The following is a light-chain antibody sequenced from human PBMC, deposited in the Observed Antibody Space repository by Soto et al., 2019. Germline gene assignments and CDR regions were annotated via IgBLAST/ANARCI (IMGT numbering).Light chain of an antibody. CDR1: QSVSSW. V-gene: IGKV1-5*03. J-gene: IGKJ2*01. CDR2: KAS. CDR3: QEYHSYS. Sequence: DIQMTQSPSTLSAALGDRVTITCRASQSVSSWLAWYQQKPGKVPKLLIYKASSLESGVPPRFSGSGSGTEFTLTISSLQPEDFATYYCQEYHSYSFGQGTKLELK.